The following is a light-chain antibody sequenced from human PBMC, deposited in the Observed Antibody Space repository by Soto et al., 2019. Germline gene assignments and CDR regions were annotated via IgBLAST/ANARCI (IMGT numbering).Light chain of an antibody. CDR1: RSDVGGYNY. V-gene: IGLV2-14*01. Sequence: QSALTQPASVSGSPGQSITISCTGSRSDVGGYNYVSWYQQHPGKAPKLMIYDVSDRPSGVSIRFSGSKSGNTASLTISGLQAEDEADYYCSSYSSSSTPVVFGGGTKLTVL. CDR3: SSYSSSSTPVV. J-gene: IGLJ2*01. CDR2: DVS.